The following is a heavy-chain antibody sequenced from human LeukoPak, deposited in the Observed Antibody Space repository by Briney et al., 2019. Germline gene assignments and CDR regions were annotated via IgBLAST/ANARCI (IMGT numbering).Heavy chain of an antibody. J-gene: IGHJ4*02. V-gene: IGHV4-59*01. D-gene: IGHD5-12*01. Sequence: SETLSLTCTVSGGSISSYYWSWIRQPPGKGLEWIGYIYYSGSTNYNPSLKSRVTISVDTSKNQFPLKLSSVTAADTAVYYCAREAKGYGYDFDYWGQGTLVTVSS. CDR1: GGSISSYY. CDR3: AREAKGYGYDFDY. CDR2: IYYSGST.